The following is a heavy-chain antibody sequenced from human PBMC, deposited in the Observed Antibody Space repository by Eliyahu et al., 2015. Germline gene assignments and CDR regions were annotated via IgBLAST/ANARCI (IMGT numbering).Heavy chain of an antibody. CDR2: IYYSGGT. V-gene: IGHV4-31*03. CDR3: ARVGYSYGLGCDY. Sequence: QVQLQESGPGLVKPSQTLSLTCTVSGGSIXSGGYYWSWIRQHPGKGLEWIGYIYYSGGTYYNPSLKSRVTISVDTSKNQFSLKLSSVTAADTAVYYCARVGYSYGLGCDYWGQGTLVTVSS. J-gene: IGHJ4*02. CDR1: GGSIXSGGYY. D-gene: IGHD5-18*01.